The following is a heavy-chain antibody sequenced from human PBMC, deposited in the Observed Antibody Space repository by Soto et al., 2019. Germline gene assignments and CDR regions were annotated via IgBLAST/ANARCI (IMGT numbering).Heavy chain of an antibody. CDR2: ISGSGSTT. D-gene: IGHD3-9*01. CDR1: EFRFSNYA. V-gene: IGHV3-23*01. J-gene: IGHJ4*02. Sequence: GGFLVLCCASSEFRFSNYAMNWVRPTPGKGLEWVSVISGSGSTTYYADSVKGRFTISRDNSKKMLYLQLDSLSAEDTAVYFCAKGLSPSYYDILTGPDYWGQGTLVTVSS. CDR3: AKGLSPSYYDILTGPDY.